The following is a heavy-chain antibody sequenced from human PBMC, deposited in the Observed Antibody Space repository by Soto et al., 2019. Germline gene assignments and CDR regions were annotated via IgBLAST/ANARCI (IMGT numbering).Heavy chain of an antibody. CDR3: ATERYYGSGSTFDY. V-gene: IGHV4-59*01. CDR2: IYYSGST. D-gene: IGHD3-10*01. J-gene: IGHJ4*02. Sequence: KLRETLSLTCTVSGGSISSYYWSWIRQPPGKGLEWIGYIYYSGSTNYNPSLKSRVTISVDTSKNQFSLKLSSVTAADTAVYYCATERYYGSGSTFDYWGQGTLVTVSS. CDR1: GGSISSYY.